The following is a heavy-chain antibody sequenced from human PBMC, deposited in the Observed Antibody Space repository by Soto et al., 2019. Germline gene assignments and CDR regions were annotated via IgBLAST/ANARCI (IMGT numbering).Heavy chain of an antibody. V-gene: IGHV4-59*01. CDR1: GGSISSYY. D-gene: IGHD6-25*01. CDR3: SKWGAAAWTT. J-gene: IGHJ4*02. CDR2: VFYTGIT. Sequence: QVHLQESGPGLVKPSETLSLTCTVSGGSISSYYWSWIRQPPGKGLEWIGYVFYTGITKYTPSFQSRATISGDTSRNQFSLNLMSVTAADTAVYYCSKWGAAAWTTWGQGILVNVSP.